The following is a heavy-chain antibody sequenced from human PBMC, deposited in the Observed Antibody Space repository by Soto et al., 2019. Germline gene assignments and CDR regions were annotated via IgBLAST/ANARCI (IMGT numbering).Heavy chain of an antibody. Sequence: GGSLRLSCAASGFTFDDYAMHWVRQAPGKGLEWVSGISWNSGSIGYADSVKGRFTISRDNAKNSLYLQMNSLRAEDTALYYCAKALETGTRVHYHYGMDVWGQGTTVTVSS. CDR3: AKALETGTRVHYHYGMDV. D-gene: IGHD1-7*01. CDR2: ISWNSGSI. J-gene: IGHJ6*02. V-gene: IGHV3-9*01. CDR1: GFTFDDYA.